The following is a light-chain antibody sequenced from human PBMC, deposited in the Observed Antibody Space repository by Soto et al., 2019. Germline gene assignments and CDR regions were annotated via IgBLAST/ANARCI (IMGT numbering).Light chain of an antibody. CDR3: QSYDSSLSAL. J-gene: IGLJ3*02. Sequence: QSVLTQPPSVSGAPGQRVTIPCTGSSSNIGAGYDVHWYQQLPGTAPKLLIYGNSNRPSGVPDRFSGSKSGTSASPAITGLQAEDEADYYCQSYDSSLSALFGGGTKLTVL. CDR2: GNS. CDR1: SSNIGAGYD. V-gene: IGLV1-40*01.